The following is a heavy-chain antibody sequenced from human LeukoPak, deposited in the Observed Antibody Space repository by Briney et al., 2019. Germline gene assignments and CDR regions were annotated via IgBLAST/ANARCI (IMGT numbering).Heavy chain of an antibody. Sequence: GGSLRLSCVASGFTFSNYNIKCVRQAPGRGLECIAYISSRSSTIYYADSVKGRFTISRYNAKKSLFLQMNSLRADDTALYYCAKENFAGHFDSWGQGTLVTVSS. CDR1: GFTFSNYN. V-gene: IGHV3-48*01. CDR3: AKENFAGHFDS. CDR2: ISSRSSTI. J-gene: IGHJ4*02. D-gene: IGHD1-7*01.